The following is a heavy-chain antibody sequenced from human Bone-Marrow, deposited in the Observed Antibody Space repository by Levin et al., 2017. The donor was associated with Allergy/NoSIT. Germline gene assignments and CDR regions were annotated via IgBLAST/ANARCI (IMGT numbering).Heavy chain of an antibody. CDR2: FYRGGST. V-gene: IGHV3-66*01. J-gene: IGHJ4*02. CDR1: GFTVSDNY. Sequence: GGSLRLSCAASGFTVSDNYMSWVRQAPGKGLEWVSTFYRGGSTYYADSVKVRFTISRDNSKNTVYLQMSSLRAEDTAVYYCARDQDSPGEFESWGQGTLVTASS. CDR3: ARDQDSPGEFES. D-gene: IGHD4-17*01.